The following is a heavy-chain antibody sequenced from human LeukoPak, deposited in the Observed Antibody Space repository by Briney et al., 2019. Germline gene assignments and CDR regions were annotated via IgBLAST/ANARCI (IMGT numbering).Heavy chain of an antibody. V-gene: IGHV3-48*01. D-gene: IGHD3-10*01. CDR2: ITSSSSTI. CDR1: AFTFSSYS. J-gene: IGHJ4*02. Sequence: PGGSLRLSCVASAFTFSSYSMNWVRQAPGKGLEWVSYITSSSSTIYYADSVKGRFTIFRDNAKNSLYLQMNSLRAEDTAVYYCAREYGSGSYSITWGQGTLVTVTS. CDR3: AREYGSGSYSIT.